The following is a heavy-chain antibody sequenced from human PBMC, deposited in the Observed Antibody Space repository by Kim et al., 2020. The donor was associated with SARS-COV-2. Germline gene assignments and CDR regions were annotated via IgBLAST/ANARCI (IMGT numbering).Heavy chain of an antibody. V-gene: IGHV4-34*01. CDR2: ISHSGST. D-gene: IGHD3-10*01. J-gene: IGHJ4*02. CDR1: GGSFSGYY. CDR3: ASHGGFYFDY. Sequence: SETLSLTCAVYGGSFSGYYWSWIRQPPGKGLEWIGEISHSGSTKYNPSLKSRVTISIDTSKNQVSLKLSSVTAADTAVYYCASHGGFYFDYWGQGTLVT.